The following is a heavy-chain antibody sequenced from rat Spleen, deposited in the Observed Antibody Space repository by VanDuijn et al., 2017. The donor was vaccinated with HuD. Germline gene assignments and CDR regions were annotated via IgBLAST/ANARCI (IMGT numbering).Heavy chain of an antibody. CDR2: ISYDGGST. D-gene: IGHD2-2*01. Sequence: EVQLVETGGGLVQPGRSLRLSCAASGFIYNNYVMAWVRQAPRKGLEWVATISYDGGSTYYRDSVKGRFTISRDNAKNTLYLQMDNLRSEDTATYYCARAGYLRDWYFDFWGPGTMVTVSS. J-gene: IGHJ1*01. V-gene: IGHV5-29*01. CDR3: ARAGYLRDWYFDF. CDR1: GFIYNNYV.